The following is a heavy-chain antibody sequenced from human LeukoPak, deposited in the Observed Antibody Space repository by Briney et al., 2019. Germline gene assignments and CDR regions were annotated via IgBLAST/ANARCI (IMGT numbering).Heavy chain of an antibody. CDR1: GFTFSSYE. J-gene: IGHJ4*02. CDR2: ISSSGSTI. Sequence: PGGSLRLSCAASGFTFSSYEMNWVRQAPGKGLEWVSYISSSGSTIYYADSVKGRFTISRDNAKNTLYLQMNSLRAEDTAVYYCARGKDGYNWDYFDYWGQGTLVTVSS. D-gene: IGHD5-24*01. V-gene: IGHV3-48*03. CDR3: ARGKDGYNWDYFDY.